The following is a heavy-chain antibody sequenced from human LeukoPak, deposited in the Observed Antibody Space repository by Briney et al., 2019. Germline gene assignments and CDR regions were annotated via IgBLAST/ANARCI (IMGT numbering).Heavy chain of an antibody. Sequence: SETLSLTCAVHGGSFSGYFWSWIRQPPGKGLEWLGEINHSGSTIYNPSLEGRVTISLDTSKKQCSLKLTSVTAADTAVYYCAREPGYCSGGRCYGGWFDPWGQGTLVTVSS. D-gene: IGHD2-15*01. CDR1: GGSFSGYF. CDR3: AREPGYCSGGRCYGGWFDP. CDR2: INHSGST. J-gene: IGHJ5*02. V-gene: IGHV4-34*01.